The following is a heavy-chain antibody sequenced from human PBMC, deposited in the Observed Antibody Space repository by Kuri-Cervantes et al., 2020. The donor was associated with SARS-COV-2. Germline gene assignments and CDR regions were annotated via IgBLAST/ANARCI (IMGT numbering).Heavy chain of an antibody. Sequence: LSLTCAASGFTFSSYEMNWVRQAPGKGLEWVSYISSSGSTIYYADSVKGRFTISRDNAKNSLYLQMNSLRAEDTAVYYCAREQWLELDAFDIWGQGTMVTVSS. CDR1: GFTFSSYE. CDR3: AREQWLELDAFDI. V-gene: IGHV3-48*03. CDR2: ISSSGSTI. J-gene: IGHJ3*02. D-gene: IGHD6-19*01.